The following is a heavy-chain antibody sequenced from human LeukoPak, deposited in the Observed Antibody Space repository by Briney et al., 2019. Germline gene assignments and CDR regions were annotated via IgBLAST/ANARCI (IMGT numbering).Heavy chain of an antibody. CDR2: INWNGGST. D-gene: IGHD1-26*01. J-gene: IGHJ6*03. V-gene: IGHV3-20*04. CDR1: GFTFDDYG. Sequence: GGSLRLSCAASGFTFDDYGMSWVRQAPGKGREWVSGINWNGGSTGYADSVKGRFTISRDNAKNSLYLQMNSLRAEDTALYYCAREQVGASAVSYYYYMDVWGKGTTVTVSS. CDR3: AREQVGASAVSYYYYMDV.